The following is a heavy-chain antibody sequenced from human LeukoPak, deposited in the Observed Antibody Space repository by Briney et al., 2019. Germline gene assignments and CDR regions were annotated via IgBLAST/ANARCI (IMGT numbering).Heavy chain of an antibody. CDR3: ARDSRTGITDL. CDR1: GFTFSSYS. V-gene: IGHV3-21*01. J-gene: IGHJ2*01. Sequence: GGSLRLSCAASGFTFSSYSMNWVRQAPGKGLEWVSSISSSSSYIYYADSVKGRFTISRDNAKNSLYLQMNSLRAEDTAVYYCARDSRTGITDLWGRGTLVTVSS. D-gene: IGHD3-10*01. CDR2: ISSSSSYI.